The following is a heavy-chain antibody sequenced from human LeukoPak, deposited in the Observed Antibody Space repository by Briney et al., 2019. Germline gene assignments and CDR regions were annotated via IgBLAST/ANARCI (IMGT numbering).Heavy chain of an antibody. V-gene: IGHV3-15*01. Sequence: GGSLRLSCAASGFTFSNAWMSWVRQAPGKGLEWVGRIKSKTDGGTTDYAAPVKGRFTISRDDSKNTLYLQMNSLKTEDTAVYYCTTDLTHDGYCSSTSCYTIPLEDYWGQGTLVTVSS. J-gene: IGHJ4*02. CDR3: TTDLTHDGYCSSTSCYTIPLEDY. CDR2: IKSKTDGGTT. CDR1: GFTFSNAW. D-gene: IGHD2-2*02.